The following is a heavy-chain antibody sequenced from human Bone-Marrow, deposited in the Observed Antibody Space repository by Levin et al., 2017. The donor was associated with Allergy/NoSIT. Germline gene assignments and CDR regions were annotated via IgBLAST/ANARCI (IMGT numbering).Heavy chain of an antibody. J-gene: IGHJ4*02. V-gene: IGHV3-23*01. CDR2: FSGSGDIT. D-gene: IGHD6-19*01. Sequence: GESLKISCAASGFTFSNYAMSWVRQAPGKGLEWVSTFSGSGDITYYAESLRGRFTISRDDSKNTLYLQMSSLVADDTATYYCAKRTFYSTGWAFDHWGLGTLVTVSS. CDR3: AKRTFYSTGWAFDH. CDR1: GFTFSNYA.